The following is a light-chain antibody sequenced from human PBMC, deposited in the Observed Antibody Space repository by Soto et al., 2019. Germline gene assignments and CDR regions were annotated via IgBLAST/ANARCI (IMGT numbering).Light chain of an antibody. CDR1: QDITND. CDR3: LHHDKYPLT. CDR2: SAS. Sequence: DIQMTQSPSSLSASVGDRVTITCRASQDITNDLGWYQQKPGQAPKRLIFSASTLDCGVPSRFSGGGFGTQVTLTISSLQPEDFATYYCLHHDKYPLTLGGGTKVEIK. J-gene: IGKJ4*01. V-gene: IGKV1-17*01.